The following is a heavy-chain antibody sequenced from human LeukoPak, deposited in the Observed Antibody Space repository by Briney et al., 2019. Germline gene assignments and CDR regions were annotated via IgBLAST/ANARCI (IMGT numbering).Heavy chain of an antibody. CDR2: IYTSGSA. J-gene: IGHJ6*03. V-gene: IGHV4-4*09. D-gene: IGHD5-24*01. Sequence: PSETLSLTCTVSGGSIRTYYWSWIRQPPGKGLEWIGYIYTSGSANYNPSLESRVTISVDTSKNQFSLKVTSVTAADTAVYYCARQSRDGYNYYYYYMDVWGKGTTVTVSS. CDR3: ARQSRDGYNYYYYYMDV. CDR1: GGSIRTYY.